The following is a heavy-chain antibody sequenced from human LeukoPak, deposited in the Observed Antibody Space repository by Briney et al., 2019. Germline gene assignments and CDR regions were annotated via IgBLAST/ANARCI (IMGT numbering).Heavy chain of an antibody. D-gene: IGHD3-16*01. V-gene: IGHV4-39*01. J-gene: IGHJ4*02. CDR2: IYYSGCT. CDR1: GGSISSSSYY. Sequence: PSETLSLTCTVSGGSISSSSYYWGWIRQPPGKGLEWIGSIYYSGCTYYNPSLKSRVTISVDTSKNQFSLKLSSVTAADTAVYYCASIPPPHYDISMDYWGQGTLVTVSS. CDR3: ASIPPPHYDISMDY.